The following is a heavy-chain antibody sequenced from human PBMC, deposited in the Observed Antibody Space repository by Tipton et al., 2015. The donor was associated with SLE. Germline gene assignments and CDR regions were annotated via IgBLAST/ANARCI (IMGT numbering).Heavy chain of an antibody. J-gene: IGHJ4*02. Sequence: SLRLSCAASGFTFSSYAMSWVRQAPGKGLEWVSAISGSGGSTYYADSVKGRFTISRDNSKNTLYLQMNSLRAEDTAVYYCAKEGYYDILTGLGYFDYWGQGTLVTVSS. CDR1: GFTFSSYA. CDR3: AKEGYYDILTGLGYFDY. V-gene: IGHV3-23*01. CDR2: ISGSGGST. D-gene: IGHD3-9*01.